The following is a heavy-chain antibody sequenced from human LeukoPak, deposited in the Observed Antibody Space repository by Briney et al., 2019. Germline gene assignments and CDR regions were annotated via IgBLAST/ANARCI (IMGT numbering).Heavy chain of an antibody. CDR2: ISAYNGNT. CDR1: GYTFTIYG. J-gene: IGHJ5*02. D-gene: IGHD3-22*01. CDR3: ARDTPSVYDSSGYYYGWFDP. Sequence: ASVKVSCKAAGYTFTIYGISWVRQAPGQGLELMGWISAYNGNTNYAQKLQGRVTMTTDTSTSTAYMELRSLRSDDTAVYYCARDTPSVYDSSGYYYGWFDPWGQGTLVTVSS. V-gene: IGHV1-18*01.